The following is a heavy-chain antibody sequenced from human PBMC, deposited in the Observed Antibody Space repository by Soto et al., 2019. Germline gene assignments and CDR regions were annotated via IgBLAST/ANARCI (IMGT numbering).Heavy chain of an antibody. CDR1: GFTFGDYA. V-gene: IGHV3-49*04. CDR2: IRRKGDGGTT. J-gene: IGHJ4*02. D-gene: IGHD1-26*01. Sequence: PGGSLRLSCTASGFTFGDYAMSWVRQAPGKGLEWVGFIRRKGDGGTTEYAASVRVRFTISRDDSKSIAYLQMNSLKTEATAVSYCTRGKLSEWELVPSYFDYWGQGTLVTVSS. CDR3: TRGKLSEWELVPSYFDY.